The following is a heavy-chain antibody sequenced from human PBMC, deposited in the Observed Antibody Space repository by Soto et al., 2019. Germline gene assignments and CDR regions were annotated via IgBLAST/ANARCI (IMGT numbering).Heavy chain of an antibody. D-gene: IGHD5-18*01. CDR2: ISSSSSYT. CDR3: ARAYVDTAMVRDF. V-gene: IGHV3-11*06. CDR1: GFTFSDYY. Sequence: GGSLRLSCAASGFTFSDYYMSWIRQAPGKGLEWVSYISSSSSYTNYADSVKGRFTISRDNAKNSLYLQMNSLRAEDTAVYYCARAYVDTAMVRDFWGQGTLVTVSS. J-gene: IGHJ4*02.